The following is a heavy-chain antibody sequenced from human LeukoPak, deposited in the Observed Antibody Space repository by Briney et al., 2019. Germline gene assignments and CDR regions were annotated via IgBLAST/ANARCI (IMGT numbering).Heavy chain of an antibody. V-gene: IGHV4-34*01. D-gene: IGHD3-10*01. CDR3: ARFTMVRGVIDDAFDI. CDR2: INHSGST. CDR1: GASFSGYY. Sequence: KSSETLSLTCAVYGASFSGYYWSWIRQSPGKGLEWIGEINHSGSTNYNPSLKSRVTISVDTSKNQFSLKLSSVTAADTAVYYCARFTMVRGVIDDAFDIWGQGTMVTVSS. J-gene: IGHJ3*02.